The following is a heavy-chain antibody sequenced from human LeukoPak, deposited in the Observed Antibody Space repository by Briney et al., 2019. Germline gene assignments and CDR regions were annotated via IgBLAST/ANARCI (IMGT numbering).Heavy chain of an antibody. CDR3: ARVNSSGSFLDY. V-gene: IGHV4-4*07. J-gene: IGHJ4*02. CDR2: ISTSGNT. D-gene: IGHD3-22*01. CDR1: GGSFSSYY. Sequence: SETLSLTCTVSGGSFSSYYWSWIRQPAGKGPDWIGHISTSGNTNYSPSLKSRVTMSVDKSKNQFSLNLSSVTAADTAVYYCARVNSSGSFLDYWGQGTLVTVSS.